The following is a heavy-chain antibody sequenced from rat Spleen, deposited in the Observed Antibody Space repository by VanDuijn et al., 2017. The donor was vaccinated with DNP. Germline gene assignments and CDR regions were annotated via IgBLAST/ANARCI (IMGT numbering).Heavy chain of an antibody. CDR2: IIYDGSST. Sequence: EVQLVESGGGLVQPGRSLKLSCAASGFTFSDYNMAWVRQAPKKGLEWVATIIYDGSSTYYRDSVKGRFTISRDNAKSTLYLQMNSLRSEDMATYYCARWETGAAFAYWGQGTLVTVSS. J-gene: IGHJ3*01. CDR3: ARWETGAAFAY. CDR1: GFTFSDYN. V-gene: IGHV5S10*01. D-gene: IGHD1-12*02.